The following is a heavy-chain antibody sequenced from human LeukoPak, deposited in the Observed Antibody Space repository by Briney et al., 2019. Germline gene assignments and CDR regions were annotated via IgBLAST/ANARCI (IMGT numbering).Heavy chain of an antibody. CDR1: GFAFSSYA. Sequence: PGGSLRLSCAASGFAFSSYAMSWVRQAPGKGLEWVSAISGSGGSTYYADSVKGRFTISRDNSKNTLYLQMNSLRAEDTAVYYCAKHGSGYYSHFDYWGQGTLVTVSS. V-gene: IGHV3-23*01. CDR2: ISGSGGST. CDR3: AKHGSGYYSHFDY. J-gene: IGHJ4*02. D-gene: IGHD3-22*01.